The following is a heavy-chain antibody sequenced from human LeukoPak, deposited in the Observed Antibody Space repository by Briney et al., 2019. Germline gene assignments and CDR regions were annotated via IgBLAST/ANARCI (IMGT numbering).Heavy chain of an antibody. CDR2: MNPNSGNT. CDR3: ARGHYDFWSGSFSLDV. V-gene: IGHV1-8*03. CDR1: GYTFSSYD. D-gene: IGHD3-3*01. J-gene: IGHJ6*04. Sequence: ASVKLSCKASGYTFSSYDINWVRQATGQALEWMGWMNPNSGNTGYAQKFQGRVTITRNTSISTAYMELSSLRSEDTAVYYCARGHYDFWSGSFSLDVWGKGTTVTVSS.